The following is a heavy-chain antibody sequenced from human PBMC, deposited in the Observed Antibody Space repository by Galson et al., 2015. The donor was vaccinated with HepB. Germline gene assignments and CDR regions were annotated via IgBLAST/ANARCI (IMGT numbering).Heavy chain of an antibody. D-gene: IGHD6-19*01. CDR1: GGSISSSNW. CDR2: IYHSGST. CDR3: ARWTNGVAVAGYYFDY. Sequence: SETLSLTCAVSGGSISSSNWWSWVRQPPGKGLEWIGEIYHSGSTNYNPSLKSRVTISVDKSKTQFSLKLSSVTAADTAVYYCARWTNGVAVAGYYFDYWGQGTLVTVST. V-gene: IGHV4-4*02. J-gene: IGHJ4*02.